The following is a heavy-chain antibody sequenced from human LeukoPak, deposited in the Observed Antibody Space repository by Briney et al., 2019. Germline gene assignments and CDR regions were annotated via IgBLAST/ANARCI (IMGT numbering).Heavy chain of an antibody. D-gene: IGHD1-1*01. V-gene: IGHV3-23*01. J-gene: IGHJ4*02. CDR2: ISGSGGST. Sequence: PGGSLRLSCAATGFTFSSYAMSWVCQAPGKGLEWVSAISGSGGSTYYADSVKGRFTISRDNSKNTLYLQMNSLRAEDTAVYYCAIQKEPFTVFDYWGQGTLVTVSS. CDR3: AIQKEPFTVFDY. CDR1: GFTFSSYA.